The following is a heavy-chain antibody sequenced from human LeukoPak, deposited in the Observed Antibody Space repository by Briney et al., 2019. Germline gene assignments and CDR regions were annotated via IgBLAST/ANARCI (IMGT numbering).Heavy chain of an antibody. J-gene: IGHJ4*02. CDR3: AKVIREVDMSHDY. CDR1: GFTVSSNH. D-gene: IGHD5-24*01. CDR2: IYSGGST. V-gene: IGHV3-53*01. Sequence: GGSLRLSCAASGFTVSSNHMTWVRQAPGKGLEWVSVIYSGGSTYYAESVKGRFTISRDNSKNTLYLQMNSLRVEDTAVYYCAKVIREVDMSHDYWGQGALVTVSS.